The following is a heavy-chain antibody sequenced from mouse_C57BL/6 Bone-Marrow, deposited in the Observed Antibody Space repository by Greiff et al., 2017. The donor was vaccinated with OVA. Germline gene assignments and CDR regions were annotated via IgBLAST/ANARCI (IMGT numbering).Heavy chain of an antibody. CDR2: IDPSDSYT. D-gene: IGHD2-3*01. J-gene: IGHJ2*01. CDR3: ASWLLRPYYFDY. CDR1: GYTFTSYW. V-gene: IGHV1-50*01. Sequence: QVQLQQSGAELVKPGASVKLSCKASGYTFTSYWMQWVKQRPGQGLEWIGEIDPSDSYTNYNQKFKGKATLTVDTSSSTAYMQLSSLTSEDSAVYYCASWLLRPYYFDYWGQGTTLTVSS.